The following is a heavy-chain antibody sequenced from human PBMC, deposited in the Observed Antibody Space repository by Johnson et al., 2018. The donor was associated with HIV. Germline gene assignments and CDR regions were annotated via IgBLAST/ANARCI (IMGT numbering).Heavy chain of an antibody. J-gene: IGHJ3*02. CDR1: GFTFSTFG. CDR3: AKAMGGWLLAHAFDI. Sequence: QVQLVESGGGVVKPGGSLRLSCAASGFTFSTFGMHWVRQAPGKGLEWVSFKRYDGSNKYYADAVKGRFTISRDNSKNTLYLQMNSLRAEDTAVYYCAKAMGGWLLAHAFDIWGQGTMVTISS. D-gene: IGHD3-22*01. V-gene: IGHV3-30*02. CDR2: KRYDGSNK.